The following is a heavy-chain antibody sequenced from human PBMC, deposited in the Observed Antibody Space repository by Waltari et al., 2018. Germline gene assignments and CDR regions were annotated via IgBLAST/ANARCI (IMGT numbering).Heavy chain of an antibody. CDR3: ARANTIFGVVRTWYYMDV. D-gene: IGHD3-3*01. CDR2: INQSGRT. CDR1: GGSFSGYY. Sequence: QVQLQQWGAGLLKPSETLSLTCVVYGGSFSGYYWCWIRHPPGKGLEWIGEINQSGRTNHNPSLKSRVTISIDTSKNQISLKLRSVTAADTAVYYCARANTIFGVVRTWYYMDVWGKGTTVTVSS. V-gene: IGHV4-34*01. J-gene: IGHJ6*03.